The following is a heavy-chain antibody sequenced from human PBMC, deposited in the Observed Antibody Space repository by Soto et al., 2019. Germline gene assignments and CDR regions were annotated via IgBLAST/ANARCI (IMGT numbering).Heavy chain of an antibody. Sequence: SETLSLTCTVSGGSISSGDYYWSWIRQPPGKGLEWIGYIYYSGSTYYNPSLKSRVTISVDTPKNQFSLKLSSVTAADTAVYYCARVQLVLYYYGMDVWGQGTTVTVSS. CDR1: GGSISSGDYY. D-gene: IGHD6-13*01. J-gene: IGHJ6*02. CDR2: IYYSGST. V-gene: IGHV4-30-4*01. CDR3: ARVQLVLYYYGMDV.